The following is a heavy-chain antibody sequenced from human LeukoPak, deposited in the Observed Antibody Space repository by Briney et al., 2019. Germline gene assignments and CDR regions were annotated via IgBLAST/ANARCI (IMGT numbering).Heavy chain of an antibody. CDR1: GYTFTGYY. D-gene: IGHD2/OR15-2a*01. V-gene: IGHV1-2*02. CDR2: INPNSGGT. Sequence: ASVKVSCKASGYTFTGYYMHWVRQAPGQGLEWMGWINPNSGGTNYAQKFQGRVTMTRDTSISTAYMELSRLRSDDTAVYYCARRQLIVGPSTNPEEYSVDYWGQGTLVTVSS. CDR3: ARRQLIVGPSTNPEEYSVDY. J-gene: IGHJ4*02.